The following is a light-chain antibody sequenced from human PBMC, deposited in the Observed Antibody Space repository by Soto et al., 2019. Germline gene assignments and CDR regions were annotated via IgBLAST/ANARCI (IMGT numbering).Light chain of an antibody. CDR3: QQSYSTPYT. CDR1: QSISSD. CDR2: GAS. V-gene: IGKV1-39*01. J-gene: IGKJ2*01. Sequence: DIQMTQSPSSLSASVGDRVTITCRASQSISSDLNWYQQRPGKAPKLLIYGASSWQSGVPSRFSGSGSGTDFTLTISSLQPEDFASYYCQQSYSTPYTFGQGTKLEIK.